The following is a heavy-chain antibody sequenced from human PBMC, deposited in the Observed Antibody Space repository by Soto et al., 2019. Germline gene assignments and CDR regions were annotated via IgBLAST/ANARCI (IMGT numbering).Heavy chain of an antibody. CDR3: ARDLASVTTFDP. D-gene: IGHD4-17*01. Sequence: ASVKVSCKASGYTFTGYYMHWVRQAPGQGLEWMGWISAYNGNTNYAQKLQGRVTMTTDTSTSTAYMELRSLRSDDTAVYYCARDLASVTTFDPWGQGTLVTVSS. CDR1: GYTFTGYY. V-gene: IGHV1-18*04. CDR2: ISAYNGNT. J-gene: IGHJ5*02.